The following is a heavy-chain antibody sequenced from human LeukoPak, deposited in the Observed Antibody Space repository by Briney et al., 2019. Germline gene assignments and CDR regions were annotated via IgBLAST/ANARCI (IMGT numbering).Heavy chain of an antibody. V-gene: IGHV4-39*01. CDR1: GGSISSYY. D-gene: IGHD6-25*01. Sequence: RASETLSLTCTVSGGSISSYYWGWIRPPPRNGVEWIGSIYYSGSTHYNPALKSRVTISVDTSKNQFSLKLSSVTAADTAVYYCARQQRQMTYNWFDPWGQGTLVTVSS. CDR3: ARQQRQMTYNWFDP. CDR2: IYYSGST. J-gene: IGHJ5*02.